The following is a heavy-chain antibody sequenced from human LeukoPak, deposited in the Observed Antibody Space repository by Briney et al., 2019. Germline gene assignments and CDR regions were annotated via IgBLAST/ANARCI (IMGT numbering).Heavy chain of an antibody. J-gene: IGHJ4*02. V-gene: IGHV1-2*02. D-gene: IGHD2-2*01. Sequence: ASVKVSCKASGYTFTNYYMHWVRQAPGQGFEWMGWINPNDGDTNYAQKFQGRVTLTRDTSISTAHMEVSRLRSDDTAVYYCARANFLYCSSSTCLFDYWGQGTLVTVSS. CDR1: GYTFTNYY. CDR3: ARANFLYCSSSTCLFDY. CDR2: INPNDGDT.